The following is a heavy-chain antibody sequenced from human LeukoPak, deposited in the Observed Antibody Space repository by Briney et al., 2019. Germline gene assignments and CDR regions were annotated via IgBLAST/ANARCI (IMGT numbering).Heavy chain of an antibody. CDR3: ARSGITMVRGVITNYYYYMDV. CDR2: IYPGDSDT. V-gene: IGHV5-51*01. D-gene: IGHD3-10*01. J-gene: IGHJ6*03. CDR1: GYGFTSYW. Sequence: GESLKISCKGSGYGFTSYWIGWVRQMPGKGLEWMGIIYPGDSDTRYSPSFQGQVTISADKSISTAYLQWSSLKASDTAMYYCARSGITMVRGVITNYYYYMDVWGKGTTVTISS.